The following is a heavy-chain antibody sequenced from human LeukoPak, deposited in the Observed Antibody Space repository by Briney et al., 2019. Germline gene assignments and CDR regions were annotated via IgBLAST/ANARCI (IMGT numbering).Heavy chain of an antibody. V-gene: IGHV3-30-3*01. J-gene: IGHJ3*01. CDR1: GFTFSNYA. CDR2: ISYDGFNK. Sequence: GGSLRLSCAASGFTFSNYAMHWVRQAPGKGLEWVAVISYDGFNKYYSDSVKGRFTISRDNAKNTLYLQMNSLRAEDTAVYYCARDYGDAFDVWGQGTMVTVSS. D-gene: IGHD4-17*01. CDR3: ARDYGDAFDV.